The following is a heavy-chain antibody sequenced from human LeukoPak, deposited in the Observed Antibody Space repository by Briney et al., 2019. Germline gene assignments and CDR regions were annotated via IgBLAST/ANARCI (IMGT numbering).Heavy chain of an antibody. CDR3: ASTGFDYYGSGSYYGYFDY. CDR1: GFTFSSYA. V-gene: IGHV3-64*01. CDR2: ISGNGGST. Sequence: GGSLRLSCAASGFTFSSYAMHWVRQAPGKGLEYVSAISGNGGSTYYANSVKGRFTISRDNSKNTLYLQMGSLRAEDMAVYYCASTGFDYYGSGSYYGYFDYWGQGTLVTVSS. D-gene: IGHD3-10*01. J-gene: IGHJ4*02.